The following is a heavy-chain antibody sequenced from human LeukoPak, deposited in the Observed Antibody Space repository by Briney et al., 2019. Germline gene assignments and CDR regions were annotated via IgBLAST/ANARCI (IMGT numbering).Heavy chain of an antibody. D-gene: IGHD1-1*01. J-gene: IGHJ5*02. CDR3: AREGYRGFDP. Sequence: SETLSLTCTVSGGSITNYYWSWIRHPPGKGLEWIGNIYHSGTTNHNPPLTSRVTISLATSETQFSLKLSSVTPADTAVYYCAREGYRGFDPWGQGTLVSVSS. CDR1: GGSITNYY. V-gene: IGHV4-59*01. CDR2: IYHSGTT.